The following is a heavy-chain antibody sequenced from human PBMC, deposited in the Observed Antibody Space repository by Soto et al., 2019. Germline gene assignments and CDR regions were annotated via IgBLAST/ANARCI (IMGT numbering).Heavy chain of an antibody. CDR1: GYTFTSYD. J-gene: IGHJ4*02. Sequence: QVQLVQSGAEVKKPGASVKVSCKASGYTFTSYDINWVRQATGQRLEWMGWMKPNSGNTAYAQKFQGRVTMTSNTPISPAYMELRSRRSEGTAVYYCARERLDGCDKWGQGTLVNVTS. CDR2: MKPNSGNT. CDR3: ARERLDGCDK. D-gene: IGHD6-25*01. V-gene: IGHV1-8*01.